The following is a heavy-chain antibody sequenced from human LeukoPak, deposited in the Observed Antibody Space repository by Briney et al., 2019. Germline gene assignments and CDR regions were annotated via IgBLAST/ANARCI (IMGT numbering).Heavy chain of an antibody. CDR1: GYTFTSYG. Sequence: ASVKVSCKASGYTFTSYGIGWVRQAPGQGLEWMGWISAYNGNTNYAQKLQGRVTMTTDTSTSTAYMELRSLRSDDTAVYYCARDREYGDHAPLVFQHWGQGTLVTVSS. V-gene: IGHV1-18*04. CDR3: ARDREYGDHAPLVFQH. D-gene: IGHD4-17*01. J-gene: IGHJ1*01. CDR2: ISAYNGNT.